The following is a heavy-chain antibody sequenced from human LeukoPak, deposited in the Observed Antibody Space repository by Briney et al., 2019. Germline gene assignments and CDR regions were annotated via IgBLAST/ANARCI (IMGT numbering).Heavy chain of an antibody. D-gene: IGHD2-8*01. V-gene: IGHV3-11*01. CDR1: GFSFSDSY. Sequence: GGSLRLSCVVSGFSFSDSYMTWLRQTPGKGLESLAYISPSSHDIYYADSVKGRFTISRDNARTSLYLQTNSLGPDDTALYYCSTDPRLLTYWGHGTLVTVSS. J-gene: IGHJ4*01. CDR3: STDPRLLTY. CDR2: ISPSSHDI.